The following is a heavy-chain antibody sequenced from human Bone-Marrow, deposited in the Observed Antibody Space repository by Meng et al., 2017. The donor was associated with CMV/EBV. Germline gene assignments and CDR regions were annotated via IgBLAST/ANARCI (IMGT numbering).Heavy chain of an antibody. CDR2: ISSSSSYI. Sequence: GGSLRLSCAASGFTFSSYAMSWVRQAPGKGLEWVSSISSSSSYIYYADSVKGRFTISRDNAKNSLYLQMNSLRAEDTAVYYCARDLCSSTSCYRGDYYYYGMDVWGQGTTVTVSS. D-gene: IGHD2-2*01. V-gene: IGHV3-21*01. CDR3: ARDLCSSTSCYRGDYYYYGMDV. CDR1: GFTFSSYA. J-gene: IGHJ6*02.